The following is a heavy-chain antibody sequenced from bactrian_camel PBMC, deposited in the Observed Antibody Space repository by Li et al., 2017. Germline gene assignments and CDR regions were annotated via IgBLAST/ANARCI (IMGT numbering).Heavy chain of an antibody. CDR2: ICTGDGRA. V-gene: IGHV3S54*01. Sequence: HVQLVESGGGTAQAGGSLRLCCAASGYTANMNCMAWFRQAPGNEREAVAAICTGDGRAYYHDSENDSGKGRFTISRDNAGNTLYLQMDSLKPEDSDMYYCGRSLQPFGQGPHQRFDSWGHGTQVTVS. J-gene: IGHJ6*01. CDR1: GYTANMNC. CDR3: GRSLQPFGQGPHQRFDS. D-gene: IGHD1*01.